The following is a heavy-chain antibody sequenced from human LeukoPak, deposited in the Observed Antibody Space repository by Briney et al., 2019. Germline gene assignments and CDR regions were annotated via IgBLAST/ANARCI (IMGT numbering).Heavy chain of an antibody. CDR3: AASGYSTRWYYYDF. J-gene: IGHJ4*02. CDR1: GGSISSSSYY. Sequence: PSETLSLTCTVSGGSISSSSYYWGWIRQPPGKGLEWIGSIYYSGSTYYNPSLKSRVTISVDTSKNRFSLKLSSVTAADTAVYYCAASGYSTRWYYYDFWGQGTLVTVSS. V-gene: IGHV4-39*01. CDR2: IYYSGST. D-gene: IGHD2-8*01.